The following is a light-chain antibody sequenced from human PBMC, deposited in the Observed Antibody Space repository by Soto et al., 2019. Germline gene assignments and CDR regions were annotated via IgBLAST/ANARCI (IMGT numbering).Light chain of an antibody. J-gene: IGKJ4*01. Sequence: EIVMTQSPATLSVAPGERATLSCRASQSISNNLAWYQQKPGQAPRLLIFGASTRATGIPASSSRSRSGTEFTLTISILRSEDSAVYCRQQHNRWPLTFGGGTKVPIK. CDR1: QSISNN. CDR2: GAS. V-gene: IGKV3-15*01. CDR3: QQHNRWPLT.